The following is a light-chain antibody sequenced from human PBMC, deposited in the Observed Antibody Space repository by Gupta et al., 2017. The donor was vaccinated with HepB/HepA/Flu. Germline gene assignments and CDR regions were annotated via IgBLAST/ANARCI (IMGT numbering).Light chain of an antibody. CDR3: QVWDTSSAPLV. CDR1: NIGSVS. V-gene: IGLV3-21*02. J-gene: IGLJ2*01. CDR2: DDG. Sequence: SCPQTQPPPVSVAPGAATRITCSGRNIGSVSVHWYQQQPGQAPVLLLYDDGVQRSGVPARFSGSNSGNAAALTIXKXKAGDEXDYYYQVWDTSSAPLVFGGGTKLTVL.